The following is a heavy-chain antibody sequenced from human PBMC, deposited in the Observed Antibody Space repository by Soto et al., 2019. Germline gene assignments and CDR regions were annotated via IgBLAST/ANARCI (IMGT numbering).Heavy chain of an antibody. CDR1: GGSISSYY. V-gene: IGHV4-59*01. Sequence: SETLSLTCTVSGGSISSYYWSWIRQPPGKGLEWIGYIYSSGSTNYNPSLKGRVTMSLDTSKNQVSLNVTSVTAADTAVYYCAATPRYWGQGRLVT. J-gene: IGHJ4*02. D-gene: IGHD1-26*01. CDR3: AATPRY. CDR2: IYSSGST.